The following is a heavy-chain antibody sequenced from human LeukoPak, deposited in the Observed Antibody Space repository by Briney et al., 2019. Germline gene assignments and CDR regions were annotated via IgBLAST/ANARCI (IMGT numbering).Heavy chain of an antibody. J-gene: IGHJ4*02. V-gene: IGHV1-69*01. CDR2: IIPIFGTA. Sequence: GSSVKVSCKASGGTFSSYAISWVRQAPGQGLEWMGGIIPIFGTANYAQKFQGRVTITADESTSTAYMELSSLRSEDTAVYYCATSYYDFWSGYYYFDYWGQGTLVTVSS. CDR1: GGTFSSYA. CDR3: ATSYYDFWSGYYYFDY. D-gene: IGHD3-3*01.